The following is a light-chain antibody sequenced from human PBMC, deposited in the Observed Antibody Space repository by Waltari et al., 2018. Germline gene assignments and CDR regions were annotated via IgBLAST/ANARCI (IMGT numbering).Light chain of an antibody. J-gene: IGKJ1*01. CDR1: PHVGSNY. CDR2: GTS. Sequence: EVVTTQFPGTLSLSPGERATLSCRASPHVGSNYVAWYQQKPGQAPSLLLFGTSSRATGIPDRFSGNGSGTDFTLSISRLEPEDFAMYYCQQYVGSPPWTFGQGTRVEIK. V-gene: IGKV3-20*01. CDR3: QQYVGSPPWT.